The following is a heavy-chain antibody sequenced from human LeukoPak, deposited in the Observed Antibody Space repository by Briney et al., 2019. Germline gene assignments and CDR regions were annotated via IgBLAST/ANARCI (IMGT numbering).Heavy chain of an antibody. D-gene: IGHD4-17*01. CDR3: ARDEDYGDYWYFDL. CDR2: IYTSGTT. Sequence: PETLSLTCTVSGGSISSYYWSWIRQPAGKGLEWIGRIYTSGTTNYNPSLKSRVTMSVDTPKNQFSLKLSSVTAADTAVYYCARDEDYGDYWYFDLWGRGTLVTVSS. CDR1: GGSISSYY. V-gene: IGHV4-4*07. J-gene: IGHJ2*01.